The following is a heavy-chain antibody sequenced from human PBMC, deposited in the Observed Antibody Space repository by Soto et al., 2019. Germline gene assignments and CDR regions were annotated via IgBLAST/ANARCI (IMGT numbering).Heavy chain of an antibody. Sequence: KPSETLSLTCTVSGGSISSGGYYWSWIRQHPGKGLEWIGYIYYSGSTYYNPSLKSRVTISVDTSKNQFSLKLSSVTAADTAVYYCARSSRDSSSWYYFDYWGQGTLVTVSS. V-gene: IGHV4-31*03. CDR3: ARSSRDSSSWYYFDY. J-gene: IGHJ4*02. D-gene: IGHD6-13*01. CDR1: GGSISSGGYY. CDR2: IYYSGST.